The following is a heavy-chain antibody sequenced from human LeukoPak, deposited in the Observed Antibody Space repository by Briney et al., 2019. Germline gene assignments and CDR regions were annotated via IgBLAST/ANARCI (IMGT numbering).Heavy chain of an antibody. D-gene: IGHD3-22*01. V-gene: IGHV3-11*06. J-gene: IGHJ3*02. Sequence: GGSLRLSCAASGFTFSDYYMSWIRQAPGKGLEWVSYISSSSSYTNYADSVKGQFTISRDNAKNSLYPQMNSLRAEDTAVYYCALDSSGYPRAFDIWGQGTMVTVSS. CDR1: GFTFSDYY. CDR3: ALDSSGYPRAFDI. CDR2: ISSSSSYT.